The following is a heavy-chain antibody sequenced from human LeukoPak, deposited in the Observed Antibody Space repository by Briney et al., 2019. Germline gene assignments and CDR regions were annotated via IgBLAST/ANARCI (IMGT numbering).Heavy chain of an antibody. CDR1: GFPFNKYW. J-gene: IGHJ3*02. V-gene: IGHV3-7*05. D-gene: IGHD3-3*01. CDR3: AGDGVGGVKAFDM. CDR2: IKLDGSER. Sequence: GGSLRLSCAASGFPFNKYWMSWVRQAAGKGLEWVANIKLDGSERYYVDSVKGRFTISRDNARNSLYLQVNSLRVVDTAVYYCAGDGVGGVKAFDMWGQGTMVTVSA.